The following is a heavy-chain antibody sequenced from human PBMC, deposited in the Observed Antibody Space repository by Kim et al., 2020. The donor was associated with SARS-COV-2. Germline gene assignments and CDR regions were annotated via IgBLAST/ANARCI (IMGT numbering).Heavy chain of an antibody. CDR2: IIPILGIA. J-gene: IGHJ5*02. CDR1: GGTFSSYA. D-gene: IGHD1-26*01. CDR3: ASKGQFREGAWFDP. Sequence: SVKVSCKASGGTFSSYAISWVRQAPGQGLEWMGRIIPILGIANYAQKFQGRVTITADKSTSTAYMELSSLRSEDTAVYYCASKGQFREGAWFDPWGQGTLVTVSS. V-gene: IGHV1-69*04.